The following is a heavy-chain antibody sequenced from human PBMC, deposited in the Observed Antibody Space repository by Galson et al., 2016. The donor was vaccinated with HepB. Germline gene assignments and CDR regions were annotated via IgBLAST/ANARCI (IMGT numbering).Heavy chain of an antibody. CDR1: GFSFRSYAMH. CDR2: FYYTGTT. V-gene: IGHV4-39*01. D-gene: IGHD3-9*01. Sequence: LRLSCAASGFSFRSYAMHWVRQPPGKGLEWIATFYYTGTTYYSPSLQSRVAISVDTSNNLFSLTLNSVIATDTAVYYCARHPERHFDWSGDYFDYWGHGTLVTVSS. CDR3: ARHPERHFDWSGDYFDY. J-gene: IGHJ4*01.